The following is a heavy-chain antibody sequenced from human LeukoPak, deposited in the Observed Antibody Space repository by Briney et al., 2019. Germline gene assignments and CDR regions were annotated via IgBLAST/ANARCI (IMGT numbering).Heavy chain of an antibody. CDR1: GYTFTSYY. CDR3: ASFAYNSPFDY. Sequence: ASVKISCKASGYTFTSYYMHWVRQAPGQGLEWMGIINPSGGNTSYAQKFQGRVTMTRDMSTSTVYMELSSLRSEDTAVYYCASFAYNSPFDYWGQGTLVTVSS. D-gene: IGHD5-24*01. CDR2: INPSGGNT. V-gene: IGHV1-46*01. J-gene: IGHJ4*02.